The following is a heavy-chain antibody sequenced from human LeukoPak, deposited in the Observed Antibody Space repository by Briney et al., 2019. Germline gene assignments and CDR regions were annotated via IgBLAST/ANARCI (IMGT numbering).Heavy chain of an antibody. D-gene: IGHD3-22*01. CDR1: GIALSNYG. V-gene: IGHV3-23*01. CDR3: AKRGVVIRVILVGFHKEAYYFDS. J-gene: IGHJ4*02. Sequence: GGSLRLSCAVSGIALSNYGMSWVRQAPGKGLEWVAGISGSGGGTNYADSVKGRFTISRDNPKNTLFLQMNSLRAEDTAVYFCAKRGVVIRVILVGFHKEAYYFDSWGQGALVTVSS. CDR2: ISGSGGGT.